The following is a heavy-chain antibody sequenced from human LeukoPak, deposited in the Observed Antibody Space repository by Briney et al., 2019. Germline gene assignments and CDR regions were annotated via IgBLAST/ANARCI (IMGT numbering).Heavy chain of an antibody. V-gene: IGHV3-7*03. Sequence: AGGSLRLSCEASPFIFSGHWLNGVRKTPEKGLDRVASIKEDGSERQYVDSVKGRFSISRDNTKGSLFLQLNSLRAEDTAVYYCARDLGYCTNGACHTRFDYWGQGTLVTVSS. J-gene: IGHJ4*02. CDR2: IKEDGSER. CDR3: ARDLGYCTNGACHTRFDY. D-gene: IGHD2-8*01. CDR1: PFIFSGHW.